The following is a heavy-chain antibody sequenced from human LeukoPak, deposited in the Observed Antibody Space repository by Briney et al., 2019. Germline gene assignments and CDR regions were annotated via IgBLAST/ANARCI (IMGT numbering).Heavy chain of an antibody. CDR3: ARDSGWFRFDY. CDR2: IKEDGSQK. D-gene: IGHD6-13*01. V-gene: IGHV3-7*03. CDR1: GLTFSSFW. J-gene: IGHJ4*02. Sequence: GGSLRLSCAASGLTFSSFWMTWVRQAPGKGLEWVANIKEDGSQKYYVDSVKGRFTISRGNAKNSLFLQTNSLRADDTAVYYCARDSGWFRFDYWGQGTLVTVSS.